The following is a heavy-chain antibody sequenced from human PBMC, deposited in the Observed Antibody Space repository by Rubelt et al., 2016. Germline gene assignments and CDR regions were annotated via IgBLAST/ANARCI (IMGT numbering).Heavy chain of an antibody. CDR1: IDSSS. D-gene: IGHD4-17*01. V-gene: IGHV4-4*08. Sequence: IDSSSWSWIRQPPGKGLEWIAYIFSSGRTNSNPSLKSRVTMSVDMSKNQFSLRLTSVTAADTAVYYCARGGYGSLESVDESDIWGQGSLVTVSS. CDR2: IFSSGRT. J-gene: IGHJ3*02. CDR3: ARGGYGSLESVDESDI.